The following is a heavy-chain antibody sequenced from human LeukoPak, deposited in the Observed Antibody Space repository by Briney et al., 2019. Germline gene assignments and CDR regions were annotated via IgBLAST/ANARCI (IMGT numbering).Heavy chain of an antibody. CDR3: ARGPGYGGRRGYFDY. CDR1: GGSFSGYY. J-gene: IGHJ4*02. Sequence: PSETLSLTCAVYGGSFSGYYWSWIRQPPGKGLEWIGEINHSGSTNYNPSLKSRVTISVDTSKNQFSLKLSSVTAADTAVYYCARGPGYGGRRGYFDYWGQGTLVTVSS. V-gene: IGHV4-34*01. D-gene: IGHD4-23*01. CDR2: INHSGST.